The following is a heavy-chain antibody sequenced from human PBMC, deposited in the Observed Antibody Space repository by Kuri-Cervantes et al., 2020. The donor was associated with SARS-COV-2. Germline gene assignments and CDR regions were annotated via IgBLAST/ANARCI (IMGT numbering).Heavy chain of an antibody. CDR3: ARVRDVVVIAPYFDY. CDR1: GGSFSGYY. D-gene: IGHD2-21*01. CDR2: IYYSGST. J-gene: IGHJ4*02. V-gene: IGHV4-59*08. Sequence: GSLRLSCAVYGGSFSGYYWSWIRQPPGKGLEWIGYIYYSGSTNYNPSLKSRVTVSVDTSKNQFSLKLSSVTAADTAVYYCARVRDVVVIAPYFDYWGQGTLVTVSS.